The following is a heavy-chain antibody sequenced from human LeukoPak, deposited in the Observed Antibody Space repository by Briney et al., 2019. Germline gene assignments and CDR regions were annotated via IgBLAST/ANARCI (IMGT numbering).Heavy chain of an antibody. J-gene: IGHJ5*02. CDR1: GFTFSSYG. CDR2: ISYDGSNK. Sequence: AGGSLRLSCAASGFTFSSYGMHWVRQAPGKGLEWVAVISYDGSNKYYADSVKGRFTISRDNSKNTLYLQMNSLRAEDTAVYYCAKGARRVLRYFDWFNWFDPWGQGTLVTVSS. D-gene: IGHD3-9*01. CDR3: AKGARRVLRYFDWFNWFDP. V-gene: IGHV3-30*18.